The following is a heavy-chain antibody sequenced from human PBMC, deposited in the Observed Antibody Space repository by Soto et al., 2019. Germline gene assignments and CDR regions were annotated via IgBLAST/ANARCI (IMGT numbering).Heavy chain of an antibody. CDR2: TYQSGSA. J-gene: IGHJ6*02. Sequence: QLQLQESGSGLVKPSQTLSLTCTVSGGSISSGGYSWTWIRQSPGKVLEWIGYTYQSGSAFYNPSLKSRVTISVDRSKNQFSLNLTSVTAADTAVYYCARDYYGMDVWGQGTTVTVS. CDR1: GGSISSGGYS. CDR3: ARDYYGMDV. V-gene: IGHV4-30-2*06.